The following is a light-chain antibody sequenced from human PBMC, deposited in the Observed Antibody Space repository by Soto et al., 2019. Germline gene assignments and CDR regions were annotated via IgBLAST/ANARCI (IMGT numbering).Light chain of an antibody. CDR1: QAISSW. CDR3: QQYGSSLIT. CDR2: GAS. V-gene: IGKV1-12*01. Sequence: DIQMTQSPSSVSASVGGRVTITCRASQAISSWLAWYQQKPGKAPRLLIYGASSRATGIPDRFSGSGSGTDFTLTISRLEPEDFAVYYCQQYGSSLITFGQGTRLENK. J-gene: IGKJ5*01.